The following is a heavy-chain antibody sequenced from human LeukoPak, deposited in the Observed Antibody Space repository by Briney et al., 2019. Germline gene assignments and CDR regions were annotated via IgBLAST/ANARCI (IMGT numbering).Heavy chain of an antibody. Sequence: SETLSLTCAVYGGSFSGYYWSWIRQPPGKGLEWIGSIYYSGSTYYNPSLKSRVTISVDTSKNQFSLKLSSVTAADTAVYYCARPGIAAAGWFDPWGQGTLVTVSS. D-gene: IGHD6-13*01. CDR3: ARPGIAAAGWFDP. V-gene: IGHV4-34*01. J-gene: IGHJ5*02. CDR1: GGSFSGYY. CDR2: IYYSGST.